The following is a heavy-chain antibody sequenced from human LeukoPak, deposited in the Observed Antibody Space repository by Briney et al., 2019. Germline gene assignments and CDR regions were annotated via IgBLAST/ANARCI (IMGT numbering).Heavy chain of an antibody. Sequence: GGSLRLSCAASGFTVSSNYMSWVRQAPGKGLEWVSVIYSGGSTYYADSVKGRFTISRDNSKNTLYLQMNSLRAEDTAVYYCARDLKGSGSYFYYYGMDVWGQGTTVTVSS. CDR1: GFTVSSNY. V-gene: IGHV3-66*01. J-gene: IGHJ6*02. D-gene: IGHD3-10*01. CDR3: ARDLKGSGSYFYYYGMDV. CDR2: IYSGGST.